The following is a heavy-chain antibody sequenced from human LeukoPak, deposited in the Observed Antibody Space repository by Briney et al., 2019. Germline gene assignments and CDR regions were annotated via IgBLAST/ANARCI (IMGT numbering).Heavy chain of an antibody. J-gene: IGHJ4*02. D-gene: IGHD4-17*01. CDR2: INTNTGNP. Sequence: ASVKVSCKASGYTFTSYAMNWVRQAPGQGLEWMGWINTNTGNPTYAQGFTGRFVFSLDTSVSTAYLQTSSLKAEDTAVYYCASGIDYGDGTYYFDYWGQGTLVTVSS. CDR1: GYTFTSYA. V-gene: IGHV7-4-1*02. CDR3: ASGIDYGDGTYYFDY.